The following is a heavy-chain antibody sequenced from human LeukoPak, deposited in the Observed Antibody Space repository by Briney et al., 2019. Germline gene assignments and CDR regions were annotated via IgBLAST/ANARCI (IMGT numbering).Heavy chain of an antibody. D-gene: IGHD3-22*01. V-gene: IGHV1-69*05. CDR1: GGTFSSYA. CDR2: IIPIFGTA. Sequence: ASVKVSCKASGGTFSSYAISWVRQAPGQGLEWMGGIIPIFGTANYAQKFQGRVTITTDESTSTAYMELSSLRSEDTAVYYCARSPSGYYYDSSGYYYFFDYWGQGTLVTVSS. CDR3: ARSPSGYYYDSSGYYYFFDY. J-gene: IGHJ4*02.